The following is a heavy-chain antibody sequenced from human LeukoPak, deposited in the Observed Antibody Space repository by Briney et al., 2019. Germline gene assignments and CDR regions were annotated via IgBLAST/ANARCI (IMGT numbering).Heavy chain of an antibody. CDR3: AGDTMIARRFDP. CDR1: GGTFSSYA. V-gene: IGHV1-69*05. J-gene: IGHJ5*02. D-gene: IGHD3-22*01. CDR2: IFPIFCTA. Sequence: SVNVSCMASGGTFSSYAISWVRQALGQGLEWMGWIFPIFCTANYAQKFQSRVTITTDESTSTDYMELSSLRSEDKAVYYCAGDTMIARRFDPWGQGTLVTVSS.